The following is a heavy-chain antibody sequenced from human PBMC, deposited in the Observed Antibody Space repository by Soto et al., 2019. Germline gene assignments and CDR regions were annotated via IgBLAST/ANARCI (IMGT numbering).Heavy chain of an antibody. D-gene: IGHD1-26*01. Sequence: QVQLQESGPGLVKPSDTLSLTCAVSGYSITSSNWWGWIRQPPGKGLEWIGYNSATTYYNPSLKSRVTMSVDTSKNQFSLKLTSVTAVDTAVYYCARREIQGPIDYWGQGTLVTVSS. J-gene: IGHJ4*02. CDR2: NSATT. CDR1: GYSITSSNW. CDR3: ARREIQGPIDY. V-gene: IGHV4-28*01.